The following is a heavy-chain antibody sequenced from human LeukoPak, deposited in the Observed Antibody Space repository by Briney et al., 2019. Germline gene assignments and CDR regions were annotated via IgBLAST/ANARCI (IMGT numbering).Heavy chain of an antibody. CDR3: ARALRRVPAAPREYYYYYMDV. V-gene: IGHV3-30*02. Sequence: GGSLRLSCAASGFTISSYGMHWVRQAPGKGLEWEAFIRYDGSNKYYADSVKGRFTISRDNSKNTLYLQMNSLRAEDTAVYYCARALRRVPAAPREYYYYYMDVWGKGTTVTISS. J-gene: IGHJ6*03. D-gene: IGHD2-2*01. CDR2: IRYDGSNK. CDR1: GFTISSYG.